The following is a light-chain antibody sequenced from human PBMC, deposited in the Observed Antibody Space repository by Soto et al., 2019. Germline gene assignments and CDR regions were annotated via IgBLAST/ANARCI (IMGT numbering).Light chain of an antibody. V-gene: IGLV2-14*03. CDR2: AVS. J-gene: IGLJ1*01. CDR1: SSDVGGYNY. CDR3: SSYTSNRTRV. Sequence: SVLTQPASVSGSPGQSITISCTGTSSDVGGYNYVSWYQQHPGKAPKRLIYAVSDRPLGVSNRFSGSKSDNTASLIISGLQAEDEADYYCSSYTSNRTRVFGTGTKLTVL.